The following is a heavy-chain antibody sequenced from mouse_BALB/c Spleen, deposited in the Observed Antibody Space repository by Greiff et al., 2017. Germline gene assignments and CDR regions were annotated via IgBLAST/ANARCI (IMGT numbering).Heavy chain of an antibody. D-gene: IGHD2-1*01. Sequence: VQLQQSGAELVRSGASVKLSCTASGFNIKDYYMHWVKQRPEQGLEWIGWIDPENGDTEYAPKFQGKATMTADTSSNTAYLQLSSLTSEDTAVYYCNAFYYGNDFDYGGQGTTLTVSS. V-gene: IGHV14-4*02. CDR3: NAFYYGNDFDY. CDR2: IDPENGDT. CDR1: GFNIKDYY. J-gene: IGHJ2*01.